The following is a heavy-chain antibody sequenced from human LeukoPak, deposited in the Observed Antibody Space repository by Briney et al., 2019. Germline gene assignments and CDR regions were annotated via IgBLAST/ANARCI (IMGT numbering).Heavy chain of an antibody. CDR2: ISTSGVHT. Sequence: PGGSLRLSCVTSGFTFSSYAMHWVRQAPGKGLEWVSSISTSGVHTFFADSVKGRFSISRDNAKNSLFLQMNSLRPEDSAVFFCARGDHLTGFDSWGQGTLVAVSS. V-gene: IGHV3-21*01. CDR1: GFTFSSYA. J-gene: IGHJ4*02. D-gene: IGHD3-9*01. CDR3: ARGDHLTGFDS.